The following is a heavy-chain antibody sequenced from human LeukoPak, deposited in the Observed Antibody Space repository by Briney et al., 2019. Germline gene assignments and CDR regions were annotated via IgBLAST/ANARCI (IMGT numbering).Heavy chain of an antibody. J-gene: IGHJ4*02. D-gene: IGHD3-10*01. Sequence: PGGSLRLSCAASGFTFSSYSMNWVRQAPGKGLEWVSSISSNSSYIYYADSVKGRFTISRDNAKNSLYLQMNRLRAEDTAVYYCASEVITMVRGVSSSKRVYWGQGTLVTVSS. CDR1: GFTFSSYS. CDR3: ASEVITMVRGVSSSKRVY. CDR2: ISSNSSYI. V-gene: IGHV3-21*01.